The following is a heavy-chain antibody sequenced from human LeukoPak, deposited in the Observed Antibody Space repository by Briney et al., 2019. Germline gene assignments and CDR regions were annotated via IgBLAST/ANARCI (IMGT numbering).Heavy chain of an antibody. Sequence: PSETLSLTCAVYGGSFSGYYWRWIRQPPGKGLEWIGEINHSEWSRYNPSLKSRVTISVDTSNNHFSLKLSSVTAADTATYYCARLLVVRRVIWGQGTLVTVSS. D-gene: IGHD3-10*01. CDR3: ARLLVVRRVI. CDR2: INHSEWS. V-gene: IGHV4-34*01. CDR1: GGSFSGYY. J-gene: IGHJ4*02.